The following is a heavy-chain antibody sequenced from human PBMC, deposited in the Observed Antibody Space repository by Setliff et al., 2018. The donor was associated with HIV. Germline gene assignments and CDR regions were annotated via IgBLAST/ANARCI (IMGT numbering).Heavy chain of an antibody. Sequence: ASVKVSCKTSGYTFIKYYMHWVRQAPGQGLEWMGIIDPSGGSTRYAQKFQGRVTMTRDTSTNTVYMELSSLRSEDTAVYYCGRDSSFGERPNWFDPWGQGTLVTVSS. CDR2: IDPSGGST. V-gene: IGHV1-46*01. CDR1: GYTFIKYY. CDR3: GRDSSFGERPNWFDP. D-gene: IGHD3-10*01. J-gene: IGHJ5*02.